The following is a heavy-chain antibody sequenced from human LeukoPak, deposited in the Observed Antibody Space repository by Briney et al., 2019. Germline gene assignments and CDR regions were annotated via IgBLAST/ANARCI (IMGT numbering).Heavy chain of an antibody. D-gene: IGHD3-3*01. CDR2: INPDSGDT. J-gene: IGHJ6*03. Sequence: ASVKVSCKASGYPFTAYYLHWLRQAPGQGLEWMGRINPDSGDTHYAQKFQGRVTMTRDTSINTAYMEVTSLNSDDTAVYFCARARITINGVIILVDHNYYYMDVWGKGSTVTVSS. CDR1: GYPFTAYY. V-gene: IGHV1-2*02. CDR3: ARARITINGVIILVDHNYYYMDV.